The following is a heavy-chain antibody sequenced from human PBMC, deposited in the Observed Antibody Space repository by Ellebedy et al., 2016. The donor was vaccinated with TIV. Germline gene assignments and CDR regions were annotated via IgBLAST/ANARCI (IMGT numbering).Heavy chain of an antibody. J-gene: IGHJ3*02. CDR3: ARVRPRSVWHDAFDI. Sequence: GESLKISCAASGFIFSSHWMHWVRQAPGKGLVWVSSVNTDGSSTSYADSVKGRFTISRDNAKNTLFLQMNSLRADDTAVYYCARVRPRSVWHDAFDIWGQGTMVTVSS. D-gene: IGHD3-16*01. CDR1: GFIFSSHW. CDR2: VNTDGSST. V-gene: IGHV3-74*01.